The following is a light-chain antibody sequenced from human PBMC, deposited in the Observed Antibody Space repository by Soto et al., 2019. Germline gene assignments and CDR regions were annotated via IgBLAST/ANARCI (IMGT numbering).Light chain of an antibody. CDR3: SSYTASSTYV. J-gene: IGLJ1*01. Sequence: QSVLPQPASVSGFPGQSITISCTGNSSDVGGYNYVSWYQHHPGKAPKLMIFDVSNRPSGVSNRFSGSKSGNTASLTISGLQAEDEADYYCSSYTASSTYVFGTGTKVTVL. V-gene: IGLV2-14*03. CDR2: DVS. CDR1: SSDVGGYNY.